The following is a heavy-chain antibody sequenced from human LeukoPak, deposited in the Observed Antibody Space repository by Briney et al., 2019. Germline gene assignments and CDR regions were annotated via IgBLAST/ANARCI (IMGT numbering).Heavy chain of an antibody. D-gene: IGHD3-22*01. CDR1: GFSFSSYT. Sequence: GGSLRLSCAASGFSFSSYTMNWVRQAPGRGLEWVSSITSSSTYIYYADSVRGRFTVSRDNAKNALYLQMNSLRAEDTAVYFCARDLDYYDGSGYSSSALDYWDQGTLLTVSS. CDR3: ARDLDYYDGSGYSSSALDY. J-gene: IGHJ4*02. V-gene: IGHV3-21*01. CDR2: ITSSSTYI.